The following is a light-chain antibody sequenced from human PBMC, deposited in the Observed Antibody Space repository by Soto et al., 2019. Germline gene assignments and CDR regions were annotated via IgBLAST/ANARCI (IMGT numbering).Light chain of an antibody. CDR3: QKTYNTPIN. CDR1: QTISCY. J-gene: IGKJ5*01. Sequence: DIQMTQSPSSLSASVGDRVTITCRASQTISCYLNWYQQKPGKAPELLIYAASYLGNGVPSRFSGSGYGTYLTLTIRSLQTEALDTYYCQKTYNTPINFGKGPRLEL. V-gene: IGKV1-39*01. CDR2: AAS.